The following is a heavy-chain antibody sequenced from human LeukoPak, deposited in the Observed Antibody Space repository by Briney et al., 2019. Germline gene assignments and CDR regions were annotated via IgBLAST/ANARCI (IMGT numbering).Heavy chain of an antibody. CDR1: GYTFTSYG. CDR3: AREYIAVAGTLYDY. V-gene: IGHV1-18*01. D-gene: IGHD6-19*01. CDR2: ISAYNGNT. J-gene: IGHJ4*02. Sequence: ASVKASCKASGYTFTSYGISWVRQARGQGLEWMGWISAYNGNTNYAQKLQGRVTMTTDTSTSTAYMELKSLRSDDAAVYYCAREYIAVAGTLYDYWGQGTLVTVSS.